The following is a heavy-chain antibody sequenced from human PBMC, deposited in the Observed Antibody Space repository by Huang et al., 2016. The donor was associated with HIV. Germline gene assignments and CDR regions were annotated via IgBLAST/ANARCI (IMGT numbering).Heavy chain of an antibody. J-gene: IGHJ5*02. CDR1: GFTFSNYG. V-gene: IGHV3-7*01. CDR3: ASQPGP. Sequence: EVQLVESGGGLVQPGGSLRLSCAASGFTFSNYGMSGVRQAPGKVLEWVAKKKQDGSETYYVDSVKGRFTISRDNAKNSLYLQMNSLRAEDTAVYYCASQPGPWGQGTLVTVSS. CDR2: KKQDGSET.